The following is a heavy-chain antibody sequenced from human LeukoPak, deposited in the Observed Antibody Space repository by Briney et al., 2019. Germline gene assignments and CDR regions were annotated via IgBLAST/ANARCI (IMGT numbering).Heavy chain of an antibody. CDR3: ARDLFSTAGAYDY. CDR2: IKQDGSEK. CDR1: GVTFSTHW. D-gene: IGHD1-26*01. J-gene: IGHJ4*02. V-gene: IGHV3-7*01. Sequence: GGSLRLSCAASGVTFSTHWMSWVRQAPGKGLEWMANIKQDGSEKYYVDSVEGRFTISRDSAKNSLYLQMSSLRAEDTAVYYCARDLFSTAGAYDYWGQGTLVIVSS.